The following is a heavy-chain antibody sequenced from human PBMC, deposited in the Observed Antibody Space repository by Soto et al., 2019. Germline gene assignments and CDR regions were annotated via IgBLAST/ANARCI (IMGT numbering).Heavy chain of an antibody. D-gene: IGHD4-17*01. V-gene: IGHV1-69*12. CDR3: ATLEFRDGEYVGGVDY. CDR1: GGTFSSYA. J-gene: IGHJ4*02. CDR2: IIPIFGTA. Sequence: QVQLVQSGAEVKKPGSSVKVSCKASGGTFSSYAIRWVRQAPGQGLEWMGGIIPIFGTANYAQKFQGRVTITADESTSTAYMELSSLRDEDTAVYYCATLEFRDGEYVGGVDYWGQGTLVTVSS.